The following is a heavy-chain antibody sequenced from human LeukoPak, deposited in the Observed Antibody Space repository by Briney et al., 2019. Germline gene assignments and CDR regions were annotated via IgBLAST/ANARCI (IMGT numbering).Heavy chain of an antibody. V-gene: IGHV6-1*01. D-gene: IGHD3-16*01. CDR2: TYYMSKWYN. CDR1: GDSVSSNRAA. J-gene: IGHJ3*02. Sequence: SQTLSLTCAISGDSVSSNRAAWGWIRQSPSRGLEWLGRTYYMSKWYNDYGPSVKSRTTINSDTSKNQFFLHLNSVTPEDTALYYCARWGHQGRTFDMWGQGTMVTVSS. CDR3: ARWGHQGRTFDM.